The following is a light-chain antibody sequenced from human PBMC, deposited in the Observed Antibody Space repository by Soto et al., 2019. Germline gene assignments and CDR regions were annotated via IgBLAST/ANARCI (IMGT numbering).Light chain of an antibody. V-gene: IGLV4-60*02. Sequence: QSVLTQSSCASASLGSSVKLTCTLSSGHSSYIIAWHQQQPGKAPRYLMKLEGSGSYNKGSGVPDRFSGSSSGADRYLTISNLQFEDEADYYCETWDSNTYVFGTGTKLTVL. CDR3: ETWDSNTYV. J-gene: IGLJ1*01. CDR2: LEGSGSY. CDR1: SGHSSYI.